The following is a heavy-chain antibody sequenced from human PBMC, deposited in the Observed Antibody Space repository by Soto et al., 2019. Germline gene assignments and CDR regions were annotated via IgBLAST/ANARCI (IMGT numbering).Heavy chain of an antibody. J-gene: IGHJ4*02. D-gene: IGHD3-22*01. CDR1: GDSVSSGTYY. CDR3: ARGLSLYDTSGNHPGYFDY. V-gene: IGHV4-61*01. CDR2: IYYSGGT. Sequence: LSLTCTVSGDSVSSGTYYWSWIRQPSGKGLEWIGYIYYSGGTNYNPSLKSRVTISGDTSKNQFSLKLSSVTAADTAVYYCARGLSLYDTSGNHPGYFDYWGQGTQVTVSS.